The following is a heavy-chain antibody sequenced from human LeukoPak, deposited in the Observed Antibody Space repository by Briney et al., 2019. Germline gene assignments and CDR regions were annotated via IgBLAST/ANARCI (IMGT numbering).Heavy chain of an antibody. CDR3: ARGGTYGETGDAFDI. D-gene: IGHD1-14*01. J-gene: IGHJ3*02. V-gene: IGHV1-18*01. CDR2: ISAYNGNT. CDR1: GYTFTSYG. Sequence: ASVKVSCKASGYTFTSYGISWVRQAPGQGLEWMGWISAYNGNTNYAQKLQGRVTMITDTSPTTANMDLRSLRSDDTAVYYCARGGTYGETGDAFDIWGQGTMVTVSS.